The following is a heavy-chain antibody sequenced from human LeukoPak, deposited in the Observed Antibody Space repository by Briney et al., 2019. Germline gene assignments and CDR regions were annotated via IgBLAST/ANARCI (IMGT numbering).Heavy chain of an antibody. D-gene: IGHD4-23*01. Sequence: GGSLRLSCAASGFTFSSYWMSWVRQAPGKGREWVANIKQDGSEKYYVDSVKGRFTISRDNAKNSLYLQMNSLRAEDTAVYYCARVEKTTVVIRPFDYWGQGTLVTVSS. CDR2: IKQDGSEK. CDR1: GFTFSSYW. J-gene: IGHJ4*02. V-gene: IGHV3-7*01. CDR3: ARVEKTTVVIRPFDY.